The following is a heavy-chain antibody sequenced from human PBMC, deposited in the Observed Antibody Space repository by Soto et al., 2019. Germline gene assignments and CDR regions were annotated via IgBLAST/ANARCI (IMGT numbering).Heavy chain of an antibody. Sequence: SETLSLTCTVSGDSISSSYSWSWIRQPLGRGLEWIGYVSHSGITRYNPSLQSRVSMSVDTSRNQFSLKLNSVTAADTAVYFCAREYCANDVCFQPDYWGQGALVTVSS. CDR1: GDSISSSYS. V-gene: IGHV4-59*12. D-gene: IGHD2-8*01. CDR2: VSHSGIT. CDR3: AREYCANDVCFQPDY. J-gene: IGHJ4*02.